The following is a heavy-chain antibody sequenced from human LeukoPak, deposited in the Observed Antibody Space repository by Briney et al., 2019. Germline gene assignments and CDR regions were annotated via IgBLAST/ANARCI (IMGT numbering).Heavy chain of an antibody. V-gene: IGHV4-34*01. CDR2: INHSGST. Sequence: SETLSLTCAVYGGSFSGYYWSWIRQPLGKGLEWIGEINHSGSTNYNPSLKSRVTISVDTSKNQFSLKLSSVTAADTAVYYCASNRWLQPFDYWGQGTLVTVSS. CDR3: ASNRWLQPFDY. D-gene: IGHD5-24*01. J-gene: IGHJ4*02. CDR1: GGSFSGYY.